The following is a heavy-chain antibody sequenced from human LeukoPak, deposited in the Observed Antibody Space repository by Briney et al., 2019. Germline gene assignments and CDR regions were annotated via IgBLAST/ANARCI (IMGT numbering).Heavy chain of an antibody. V-gene: IGHV1-18*04. D-gene: IGHD3-10*01. CDR2: ISGYNGNT. Sequence: ASVKVSCKASGYTFTTYGISWVRQAPGQGLEWMGWISGYNGNTNYAQKLQGRVTMTTDTSTSIAYMELRSLRSDDTAVYYCARGGSGSSDHDGLDIWGQGTMVTVSS. CDR3: ARGGSGSSDHDGLDI. CDR1: GYTFTTYG. J-gene: IGHJ3*02.